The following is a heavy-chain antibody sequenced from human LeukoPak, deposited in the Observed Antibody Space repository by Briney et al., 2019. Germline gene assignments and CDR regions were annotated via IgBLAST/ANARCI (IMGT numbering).Heavy chain of an antibody. D-gene: IGHD2-15*01. V-gene: IGHV3-7*01. CDR2: IKEDGSHA. Sequence: PGGSLRLSCGASGFSFSTYWMDWVRQAPGKGLEWVASIKEDGSHADYADSVRGRFTVSRDNTKNSLYLQMNSLRVDDTAVYYRASDRAYSQFDYWGQGTLVTVSS. CDR1: GFSFSTYW. J-gene: IGHJ4*02. CDR3: ASDRAYSQFDY.